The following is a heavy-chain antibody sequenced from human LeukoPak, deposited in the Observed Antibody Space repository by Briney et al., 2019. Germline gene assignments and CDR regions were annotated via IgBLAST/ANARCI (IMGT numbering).Heavy chain of an antibody. V-gene: IGHV3-21*01. J-gene: IGHJ6*02. CDR2: VSSTSSLL. Sequence: PGGSLRLSCAASGFTFSSYSMNWVRRAPGKGLEWVSSVSSTSSLLYYADSVKGRFTISRDNTKNSLYLQVSSLRAEDTAVYYCARDTSSYYYHAMDLWGQGTTVTVSS. CDR3: ARDTSSYYYHAMDL. CDR1: GFTFSSYS.